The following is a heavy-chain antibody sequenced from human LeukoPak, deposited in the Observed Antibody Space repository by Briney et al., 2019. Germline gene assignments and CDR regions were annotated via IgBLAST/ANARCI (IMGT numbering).Heavy chain of an antibody. CDR3: AREQVRMGWSFDY. CDR1: GFTFSSYA. CDR2: ISYDGSNK. D-gene: IGHD2-8*01. Sequence: GGSLRLSCAASGFTFSSYAMHWVRQALGKGLEWVAVISYDGSNKYYADSVKGRFTISRDNSKNTLYLQMNSLRAEDTAVYYCAREQVRMGWSFDYWGQGTLVTVSS. V-gene: IGHV3-30*04. J-gene: IGHJ4*02.